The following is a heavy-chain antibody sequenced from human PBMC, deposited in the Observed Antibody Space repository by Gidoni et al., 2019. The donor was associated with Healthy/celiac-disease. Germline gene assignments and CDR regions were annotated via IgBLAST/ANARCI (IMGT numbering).Heavy chain of an antibody. CDR3: ARDTAMVTLGYFDY. V-gene: IGHV3-21*01. CDR1: GFTFSIYS. Sequence: EVQLVESGGGLVKPGGSLRLSRAASGFTFSIYSMTWVRQAPVKGLEWVSSISSSSSYIYYANSVKGRFTISRDNAKNTLYLQMNSLRAEDTAVYYCARDTAMVTLGYFDYWGQGTLVTVSS. D-gene: IGHD5-18*01. CDR2: ISSSSSYI. J-gene: IGHJ4*02.